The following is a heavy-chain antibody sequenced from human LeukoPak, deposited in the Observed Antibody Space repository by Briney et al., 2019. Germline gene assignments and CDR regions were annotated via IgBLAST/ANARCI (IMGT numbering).Heavy chain of an antibody. D-gene: IGHD6-13*01. CDR3: ARDHTRQKLLPHYFHS. V-gene: IGHV3-33*01. Sequence: GGSLRLSCAASGFTFSTYDMHWVRQAPGKGLEWVAFIWYDGSNKYYADSVKGRFTISRDNSNNTLYLLMNSLRAEDTAVYYCARDHTRQKLLPHYFHSGGREP. J-gene: IGHJ4*02. CDR2: IWYDGSNK. CDR1: GFTFSTYD.